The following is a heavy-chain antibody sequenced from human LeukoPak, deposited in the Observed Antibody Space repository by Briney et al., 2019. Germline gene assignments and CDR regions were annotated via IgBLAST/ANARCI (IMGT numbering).Heavy chain of an antibody. CDR2: ISSSGSTI. CDR3: ASTHFWSGSLYYMDV. D-gene: IGHD3-3*01. J-gene: IGHJ6*03. Sequence: GGSLRLSCAASGFTFSDYYMSWIRQAPGKGLEWVSYISSSGSTIYYADSVKGRFTISRDNAKNSLYLQMNSLRAEDTAVYYCASTHFWSGSLYYMDVWGKGTTVTVSS. CDR1: GFTFSDYY. V-gene: IGHV3-11*04.